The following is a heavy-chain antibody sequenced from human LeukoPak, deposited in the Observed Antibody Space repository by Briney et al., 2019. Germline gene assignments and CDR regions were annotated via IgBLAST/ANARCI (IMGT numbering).Heavy chain of an antibody. CDR2: ITSTGTTT. Sequence: ASVKVSCKASGYNLNTYHMHWVRQAPGQGLEWMGIITSTGTTTVCAQKFQGRVTMTRDTSTSTVYMDLSSLRSDDTAVYYCATEYVRTHYFDWWGQGTLVTVSS. V-gene: IGHV1-46*02. D-gene: IGHD3-16*01. CDR3: ATEYVRTHYFDW. J-gene: IGHJ4*02. CDR1: GYNLNTYH.